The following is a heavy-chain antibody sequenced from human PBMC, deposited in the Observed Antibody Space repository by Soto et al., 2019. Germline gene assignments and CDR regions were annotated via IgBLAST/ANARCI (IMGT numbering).Heavy chain of an antibody. CDR1: GGTFSSYA. Sequence: QVQLVQSGAEVKKPGSSVKVSCKASGGTFSSYAISWVRQAPGQGLEWMGGIIPIFGTANYAQKFQGRVTITADESTSTDYMELSSLRSEDTAVYYCARDRQAYYDSSGYSIDYWGQGTLVTVSS. V-gene: IGHV1-69*01. CDR2: IIPIFGTA. J-gene: IGHJ4*02. CDR3: ARDRQAYYDSSGYSIDY. D-gene: IGHD3-22*01.